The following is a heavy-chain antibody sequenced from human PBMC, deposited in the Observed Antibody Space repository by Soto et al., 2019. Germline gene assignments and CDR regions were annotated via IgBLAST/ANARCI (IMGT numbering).Heavy chain of an antibody. CDR2: IYYSGST. J-gene: IGHJ6*02. CDR3: ARDQVLRYSNYYYYGMDV. CDR1: GGSISSGDYY. D-gene: IGHD3-9*01. Sequence: SETLSLTCTVSGGSISSGDYYWSWIRQPPGKGLEWIGYIYYSGSTYYNPSLKSRVTISVDTSKNQFSLKLSSVTAADTAVYYCARDQVLRYSNYYYYGMDVWGQGTTVTVS. V-gene: IGHV4-30-4*01.